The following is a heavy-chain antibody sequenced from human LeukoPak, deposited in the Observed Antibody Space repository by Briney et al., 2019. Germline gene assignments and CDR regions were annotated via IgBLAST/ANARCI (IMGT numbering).Heavy chain of an antibody. CDR1: GYSISSGYH. Sequence: SETLSLTCTVSGYSISSGYHWGWIRQPPGRGLEWIGSIYHSGNTYYNPSLKSRVTISVDTPKNQFSLKLRSVTAADTAVYYCARNAAYNLDFWGQGTPVTVSS. D-gene: IGHD1-14*01. CDR2: IYHSGNT. V-gene: IGHV4-38-2*02. J-gene: IGHJ4*02. CDR3: ARNAAYNLDF.